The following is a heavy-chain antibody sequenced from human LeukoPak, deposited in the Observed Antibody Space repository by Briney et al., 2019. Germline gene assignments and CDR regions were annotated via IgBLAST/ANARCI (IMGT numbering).Heavy chain of an antibody. CDR2: ISGSGGST. D-gene: IGHD2-2*01. CDR3: AKAFCSSTSCYAFDY. J-gene: IGHJ4*02. Sequence: PGGSLRLSCAASASTLSSYGMGWVSQAPGNWLEWVSAISGSGGSTYYADSVKGRFTISRDNSKNTLYLQMNSLRAEDTAVYYCAKAFCSSTSCYAFDYWGQGTLVTVSS. CDR1: ASTLSSYG. V-gene: IGHV3-23*01.